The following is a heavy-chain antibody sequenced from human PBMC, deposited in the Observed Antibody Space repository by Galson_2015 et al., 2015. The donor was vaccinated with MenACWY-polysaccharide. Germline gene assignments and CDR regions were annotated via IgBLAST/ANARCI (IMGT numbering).Heavy chain of an antibody. CDR1: GFTFSNYA. J-gene: IGHJ5*02. V-gene: IGHV3-23*01. CDR2: FDGSGGHP. CDR3: AKGLQAVGRSWYFDR. D-gene: IGHD6-13*01. Sequence: SLRLSCAASGFTFSNYAMTWVRQAPGKGLEWVSSFDGSGGHPYYADSVRGRFAVSRDDSKNTLYLEMNSLRVDDTAVYYCAKGLQAVGRSWYFDRWGQGTRIIVSS.